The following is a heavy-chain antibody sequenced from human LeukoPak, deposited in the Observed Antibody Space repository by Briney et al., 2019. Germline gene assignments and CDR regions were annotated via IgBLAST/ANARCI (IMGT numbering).Heavy chain of an antibody. J-gene: IGHJ4*02. CDR2: ISAYNGNT. CDR1: GYTFTSYG. Sequence: ASVKVSCKASGYTFTSYGISWVRQAPGQGLEWMGWISAYNGNTNYAQKLQGRVTMTTDTSTSTAYMELRSLRSDDTAVYYCARRAPFSKYSSSSADYWGQGTLVNVSS. V-gene: IGHV1-18*01. D-gene: IGHD6-6*01. CDR3: ARRAPFSKYSSSSADY.